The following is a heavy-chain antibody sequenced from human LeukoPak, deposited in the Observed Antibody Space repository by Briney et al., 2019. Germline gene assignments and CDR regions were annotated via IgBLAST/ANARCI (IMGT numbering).Heavy chain of an antibody. CDR2: SNPMTTMP. CDR1: GGTFSSYS. Sequence: SVKVSCKASGGTFSSYSLSWVRQAPGRGLEWMGGSNPMTTMPFYAQKFQDRVTITTDESTTTAYMELSSLRSEDTAVYYCARGYYGTGSYYNVDYWGQGTLVTVSS. D-gene: IGHD3-10*01. J-gene: IGHJ4*02. V-gene: IGHV1-69*05. CDR3: ARGYYGTGSYYNVDY.